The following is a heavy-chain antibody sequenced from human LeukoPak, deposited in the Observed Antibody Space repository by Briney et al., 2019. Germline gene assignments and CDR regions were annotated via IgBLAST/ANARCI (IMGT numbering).Heavy chain of an antibody. CDR3: AKDWGSSGWFDY. D-gene: IGHD6-19*01. Sequence: GGSLRLSCAASGFTFSSYAMSWIRQAPGKGLEWVSAISGSGGSTYYADSVKGRFTISRDNSKNTLYLQMNSLRAEDTAVYYCAKDWGSSGWFDYWGQGTLVTVSS. J-gene: IGHJ4*02. CDR1: GFTFSSYA. CDR2: ISGSGGST. V-gene: IGHV3-23*01.